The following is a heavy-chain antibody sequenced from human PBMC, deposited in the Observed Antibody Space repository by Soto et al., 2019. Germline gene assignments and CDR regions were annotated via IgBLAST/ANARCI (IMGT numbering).Heavy chain of an antibody. CDR3: AKSHDTSAYYLSIDS. V-gene: IGHV3-23*01. D-gene: IGHD3-22*01. CDR2: VTSSAIAT. CDR1: GYRFSEYA. J-gene: IGHJ4*02. Sequence: EVHLLEAGGGLVQPGGSLRLSCVGSGYRFSEYAMAWIRQAPGKGLEWVTCVTSSAIATYYADSVKGRFTISRNNSLNILYLQMDNLGADDTAVYYCAKSHDTSAYYLSIDSWGQGTQVTVSS.